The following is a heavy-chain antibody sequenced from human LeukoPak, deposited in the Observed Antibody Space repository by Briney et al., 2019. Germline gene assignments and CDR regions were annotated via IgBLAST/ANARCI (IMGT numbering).Heavy chain of an antibody. CDR2: IYYSGST. D-gene: IGHD3-16*02. CDR3: AREPPLTGTLDY. CDR1: GGSISSGGYY. J-gene: IGHJ4*02. V-gene: IGHV4-61*08. Sequence: SETLSLTCTVSGGSISSGGYYWSWIRQPPGKGLEWIGYIYYSGSTNYNPSLKSRVTISVDTSKNQFSLKLSSVTAADTAVYYCAREPPLTGTLDYWGQGTLVTVSS.